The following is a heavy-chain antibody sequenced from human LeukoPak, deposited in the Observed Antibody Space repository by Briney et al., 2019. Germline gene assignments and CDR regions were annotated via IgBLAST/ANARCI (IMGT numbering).Heavy chain of an antibody. CDR1: GFTFSSYW. V-gene: IGHV3-74*01. CDR2: INSDGSST. CDR3: AKGSYYDSSGSFYFDY. D-gene: IGHD3-22*01. J-gene: IGHJ4*02. Sequence: GGSLRPSCAASGFTFSSYWMHWVRQAPGKGLVWVSRINSDGSSTSYADSVKGRFTISRDNSKNTLYVQVNSLGTEDTAAYYCAKGSYYDSSGSFYFDYWGQGTLVTVSS.